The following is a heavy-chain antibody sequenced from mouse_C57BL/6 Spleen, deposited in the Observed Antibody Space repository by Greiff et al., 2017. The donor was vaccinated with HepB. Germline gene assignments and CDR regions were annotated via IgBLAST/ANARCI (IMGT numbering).Heavy chain of an antibody. CDR3: ARYDGGFAY. D-gene: IGHD2-12*01. CDR1: GYTFTDYN. CDR2: INPNNGGT. Sequence: EVQLQQSGPELVKPGASVKIPCKASGYTFTDYNMDWVKQSHGKSLEWIGDINPNNGGTIYNQKFKGKATLTVEKSSSTAYMERRSLTSEDTAVYYCARYDGGFAYWGKGTLVTVSA. V-gene: IGHV1-18*01. J-gene: IGHJ3*01.